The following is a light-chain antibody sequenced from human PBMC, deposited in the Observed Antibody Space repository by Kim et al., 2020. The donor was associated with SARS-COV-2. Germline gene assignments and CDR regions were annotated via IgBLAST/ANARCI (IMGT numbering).Light chain of an antibody. CDR1: NDNVDRQG. J-gene: IGLJ3*02. CDR3: SAWDISLNAVV. CDR2: RNN. V-gene: IGLV10-54*01. Sequence: ATLTCAGNNDNVDRQGAAWLQQHQGHPPKVLSDRNNNRRSGISERFSASRSGNTASLIITGLQSEDEADYYCSAWDISLNAVVFGGGTQLTVL.